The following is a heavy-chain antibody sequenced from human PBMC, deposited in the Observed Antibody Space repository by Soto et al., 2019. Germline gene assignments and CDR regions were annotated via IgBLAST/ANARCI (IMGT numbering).Heavy chain of an antibody. J-gene: IGHJ5*02. Sequence: SVKVSCKASGGTFSSYAISWERQAPGQGLEWMGGIIPIFGTANYAQKFQGRVTITADESTSTAYMELSSLRSEDTAVYYCARALDYYGSGSHARFDPWGEGTVVTVS. CDR3: ARALDYYGSGSHARFDP. CDR1: GGTFSSYA. V-gene: IGHV1-69*13. D-gene: IGHD3-10*01. CDR2: IIPIFGTA.